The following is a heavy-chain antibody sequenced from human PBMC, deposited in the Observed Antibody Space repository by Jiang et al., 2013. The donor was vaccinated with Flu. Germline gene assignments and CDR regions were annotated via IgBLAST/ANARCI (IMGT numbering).Heavy chain of an antibody. V-gene: IGHV1-18*04. CDR2: ISGYNGNA. CDR1: GYTFLSYG. J-gene: IGHJ4*02. CDR3: ARERHHYDSSGYLCRGSLDGDY. Sequence: YGAEVKKPGASVKVSCKSSGYTFLSYGITWVRQAPGQGLEWVGWISGYNGNANYAQNLQGRVTMTTDTTTSTAYMELRSLRSDDTAMYYCARERHHYDSSGYLCRGSLDGDYVGQGTLVTVSS. D-gene: IGHD3-22*01.